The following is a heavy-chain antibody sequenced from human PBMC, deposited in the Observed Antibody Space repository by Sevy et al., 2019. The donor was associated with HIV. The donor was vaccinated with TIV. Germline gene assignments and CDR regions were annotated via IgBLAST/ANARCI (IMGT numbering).Heavy chain of an antibody. Sequence: GGSLRLSCAASGFIFNNYDMYWIRQAPGKGLEWVATVSYAGADKDYADIVKGRFTISRDSCRSMLYLQMSSLRPEDTGLYFCAKDMVDCSGGTCYTGAVSQFESWGQGTLVTVSS. CDR2: VSYAGADK. D-gene: IGHD2-15*01. CDR3: AKDMVDCSGGTCYTGAVSQFES. J-gene: IGHJ1*01. V-gene: IGHV3-30*18. CDR1: GFIFNNYD.